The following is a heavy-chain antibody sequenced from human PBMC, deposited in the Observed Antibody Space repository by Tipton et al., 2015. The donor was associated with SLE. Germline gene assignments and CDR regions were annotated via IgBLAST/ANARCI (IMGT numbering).Heavy chain of an antibody. J-gene: IGHJ4*02. CDR1: GGSFSGYY. CDR3: ARRLTRYSGYDYFDY. V-gene: IGHV4-34*01. Sequence: TLSLTCAVYGGSFSGYYWSWIRHPPGKGLEWIGEINHSGSTNYNPSLKSRVIIAVDTSKNQFSLKLSSVTAADTAVYYCARRLTRYSGYDYFDYWGQGTLVTVSS. D-gene: IGHD5-12*01. CDR2: INHSGST.